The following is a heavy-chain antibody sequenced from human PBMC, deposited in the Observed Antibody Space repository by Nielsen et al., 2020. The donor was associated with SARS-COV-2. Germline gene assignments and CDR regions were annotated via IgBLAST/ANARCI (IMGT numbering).Heavy chain of an antibody. CDR3: ARDPTSTVTTAGYYYYYYMDV. Sequence: WVPQAPGQRLEGMGIINTSGGSTSYAQKFQGRVTMTRDTSTSTVYMELSSLRSEDTAVYYCARDPTSTVTTAGYYYYYYMDVWGKGTTVTVSS. D-gene: IGHD4-11*01. CDR2: INTSGGST. J-gene: IGHJ6*03. V-gene: IGHV1-46*01.